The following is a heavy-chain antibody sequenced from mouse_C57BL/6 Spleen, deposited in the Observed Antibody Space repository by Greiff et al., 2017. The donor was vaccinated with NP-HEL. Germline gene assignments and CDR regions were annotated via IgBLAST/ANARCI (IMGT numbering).Heavy chain of an antibody. CDR2: ISYDGSN. Sequence: EVKLVESGPGLVKPSQSLSLTCSVTGYSITSGYYWNWIRQFPGNKLEWMGYISYDGSNNYNPSLKNRISITRDTSKNQFFLKLNSVTTEDTATYYCASLYWGYFDVWGTGTTVTVSS. V-gene: IGHV3-6*01. D-gene: IGHD4-1*01. J-gene: IGHJ1*03. CDR3: ASLYWGYFDV. CDR1: GYSITSGYY.